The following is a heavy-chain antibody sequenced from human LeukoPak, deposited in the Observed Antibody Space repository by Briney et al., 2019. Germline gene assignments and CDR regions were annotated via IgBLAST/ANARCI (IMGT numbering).Heavy chain of an antibody. V-gene: IGHV3-30*18. D-gene: IGHD2-15*01. CDR1: GFAFNRYS. CDR3: AKDGYCSDGSCYPNFFDS. Sequence: GGSLRLSCAASGFAFNRYSMHWVRQAPGKWLEWVALISYGGNDKYYADSVKGQFAISRDNSKNTLYLQMNSLRAEDTAVYYCAKDGYCSDGSCYPNFFDSWGQGTLVTVSS. J-gene: IGHJ4*02. CDR2: ISYGGNDK.